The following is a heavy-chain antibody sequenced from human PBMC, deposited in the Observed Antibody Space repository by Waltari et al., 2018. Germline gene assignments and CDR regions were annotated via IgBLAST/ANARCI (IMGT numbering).Heavy chain of an antibody. J-gene: IGHJ2*01. CDR1: GYTLTGYY. CDR2: INPNSG. CDR3: ARAPGYCGGGSCYFGWYFDL. D-gene: IGHD2-15*01. V-gene: IGHV1-2*06. Sequence: QVQLVQSGAEVKKPGASVKVSCKASGYTLTGYYMHWVRQAPGQGLEWMGRINPNSGDTSISTAYMELSRLRSDDTAVYYCARAPGYCGGGSCYFGWYFDLWGRGTLVTVSS.